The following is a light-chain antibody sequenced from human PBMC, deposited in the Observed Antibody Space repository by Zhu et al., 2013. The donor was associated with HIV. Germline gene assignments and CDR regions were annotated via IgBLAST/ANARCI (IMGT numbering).Light chain of an antibody. CDR2: QDN. Sequence: SYELTQPPSVSVSPGQTASITCSGDKLGDKYASWYQQKPGQSPVVVIYQDNKRPSGIPERFSGSNSGDTATLTISGTQAVDEADYYCQTWDSNTYVFGTGTKVSV. V-gene: IGLV3-1*01. J-gene: IGLJ1*01. CDR1: KLGDKY. CDR3: QTWDSNTYV.